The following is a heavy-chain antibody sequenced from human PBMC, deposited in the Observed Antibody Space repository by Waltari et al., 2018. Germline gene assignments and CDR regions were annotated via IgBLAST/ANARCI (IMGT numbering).Heavy chain of an antibody. CDR3: ARDQGYYDFVN. D-gene: IGHD3-3*01. CDR2: ITSGSSYI. CDR1: GSTFSSYT. Sequence: EVQLVESGGGLVKPGGSRSLSCAAPGSTFSSYTMNWVRQAPGKGLEWVSSITSGSSYIYYADSLKGRFTISRDNAKNSLYLQMNSLRAEDTAVYYCARDQGYYDFVNWGQGTLVTVSS. J-gene: IGHJ4*02. V-gene: IGHV3-21*01.